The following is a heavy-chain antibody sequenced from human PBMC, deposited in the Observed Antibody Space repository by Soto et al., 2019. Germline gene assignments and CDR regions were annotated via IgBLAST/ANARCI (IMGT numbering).Heavy chain of an antibody. CDR1: GFTFSSYA. CDR3: ARDRDHYYDSSGYFY. D-gene: IGHD3-22*01. J-gene: IGHJ4*02. CDR2: ISYDGSNK. V-gene: IGHV3-30-3*01. Sequence: LRLSCAASGFTFSSYAMHWVRQAPVKGLEWVAVISYDGSNKYYADSVKGRFTISRDNSKNTLYLQMNSLRAEETAVYYCARDRDHYYDSSGYFYWGQGTLVTVSS.